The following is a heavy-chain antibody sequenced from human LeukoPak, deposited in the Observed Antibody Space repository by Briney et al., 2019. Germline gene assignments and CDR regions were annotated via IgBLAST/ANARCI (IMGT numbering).Heavy chain of an antibody. D-gene: IGHD3-10*01. Sequence: SETLSLTCVLYGGSSSGYYWSWIRQPPGKGREWIGEINHSGSTNYNPSLKSRVTISVDTSKNQFSLKLSSVTAADTAVYYCARHSGGGDAFDIWGQGTMVTVSS. J-gene: IGHJ3*02. V-gene: IGHV4-34*01. CDR3: ARHSGGGDAFDI. CDR2: INHSGST. CDR1: GGSSSGYY.